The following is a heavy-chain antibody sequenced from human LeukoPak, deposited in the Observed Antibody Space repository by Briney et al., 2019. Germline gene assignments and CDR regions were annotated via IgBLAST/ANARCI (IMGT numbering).Heavy chain of an antibody. CDR2: FYSGGSR. D-gene: IGHD4-23*01. Sequence: PGGSLRLSCAASGFTFSSYGMSWVRQAPGKGLEWVSVFYSGGSRYYADSVKGRLTISRDNSKNTLYFQMNSLRAEDTAVYYCARGTFYGGNSPFAFDIWGQGTMVTVSS. CDR1: GFTFSSYG. J-gene: IGHJ3*02. V-gene: IGHV3-53*01. CDR3: ARGTFYGGNSPFAFDI.